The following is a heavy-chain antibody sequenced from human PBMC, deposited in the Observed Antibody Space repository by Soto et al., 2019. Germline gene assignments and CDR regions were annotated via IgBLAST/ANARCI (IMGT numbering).Heavy chain of an antibody. D-gene: IGHD6-25*01. CDR3: ARISGPLYYYGMDV. CDR1: GFSLSTSGMC. Sequence: SGPTLVNPTQTLTLTCTFSGFSLSTSGMCVSWIRQPPGKALEWLARIDWDDDKYYSTSLKTRLTISKDTSKHQVVLTLTNMDPVDTATYYCARISGPLYYYGMDVWGQGTTVTVSS. J-gene: IGHJ6*02. V-gene: IGHV2-70*11. CDR2: IDWDDDK.